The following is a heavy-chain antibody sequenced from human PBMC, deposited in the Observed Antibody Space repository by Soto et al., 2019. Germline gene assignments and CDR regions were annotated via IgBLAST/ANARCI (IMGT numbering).Heavy chain of an antibody. V-gene: IGHV4-59*08. D-gene: IGHD6-19*01. CDR3: ARQPRIAVAGLYFDY. J-gene: IGHJ4*02. Sequence: SETLSLTCTVSGGSISSYYWSWIRQPPGKGLEWIGYIYYSGSTNYNPSLKSRVTISVDTSKNQFSLKLSSVTAADTAVYYCARQPRIAVAGLYFDYWGQGTLVTVSS. CDR1: GGSISSYY. CDR2: IYYSGST.